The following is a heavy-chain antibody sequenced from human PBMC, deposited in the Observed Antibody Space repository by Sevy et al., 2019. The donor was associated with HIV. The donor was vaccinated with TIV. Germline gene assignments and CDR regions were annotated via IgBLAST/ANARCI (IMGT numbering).Heavy chain of an antibody. D-gene: IGHD3-10*01. Sequence: GGSLRLSCAASGFTFSNYWMSWVRQAPGKGLECVANINKDGSVKNDIDSVKGRFIVSRDKSKNSLYLQMNSLRAEDSAGYYCAREQITGSSLDYIDSWGQGTLVTVSS. CDR2: INKDGSVK. CDR3: AREQITGSSLDYIDS. J-gene: IGHJ4*02. V-gene: IGHV3-7*01. CDR1: GFTFSNYW.